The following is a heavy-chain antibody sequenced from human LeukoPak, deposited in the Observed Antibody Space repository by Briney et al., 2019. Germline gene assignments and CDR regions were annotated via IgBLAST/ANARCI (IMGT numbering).Heavy chain of an antibody. Sequence: GGSLRLSCAASGFTFSSYSMNWVRQAPGKGLEWVSPISSSSSYIYYADSVKGRFTISRDNAKNSLYLQMNSLRAEDTAVYYCAVSRGYYYGMDVWGQGTTVTVSS. CDR3: AVSRGYYYGMDV. CDR2: ISSSSSYI. CDR1: GFTFSSYS. J-gene: IGHJ6*02. V-gene: IGHV3-21*01. D-gene: IGHD3-10*01.